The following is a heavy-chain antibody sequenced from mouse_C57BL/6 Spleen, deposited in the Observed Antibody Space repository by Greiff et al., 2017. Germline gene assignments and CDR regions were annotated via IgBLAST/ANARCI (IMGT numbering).Heavy chain of an antibody. CDR1: GYTFTSYW. CDR2: IYPSDSET. CDR3: ARAGQLYAMDY. D-gene: IGHD4-1*02. J-gene: IGHJ4*01. V-gene: IGHV1-61*01. Sequence: QVQLQQPGAELVRPGSSVKLSCKASGYTFTSYWMDWVKQRPGQGLEWIGNIYPSDSETHYNQKFKDKATLTVDKSSSTAYMQLSSLTSEDSAVYYCARAGQLYAMDYWGQGTSVTVSS.